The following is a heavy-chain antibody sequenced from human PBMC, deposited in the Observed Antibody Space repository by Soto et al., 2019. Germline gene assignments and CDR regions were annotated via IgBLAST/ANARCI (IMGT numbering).Heavy chain of an antibody. CDR3: ARGTYYYDSSGSYYFDY. V-gene: IGHV4-30-4*01. Sequence: PSETLSLTCTVSGGSISSGDYYWSWIRRPPGKGLEWIGYIYYSGSTYYNPSLKSRVTVSVDTSKNQFSLKLSSVTAADTAVYYCARGTYYYDSSGSYYFDYWGQGTLVTVSS. J-gene: IGHJ4*02. CDR1: GGSISSGDYY. CDR2: IYYSGST. D-gene: IGHD3-22*01.